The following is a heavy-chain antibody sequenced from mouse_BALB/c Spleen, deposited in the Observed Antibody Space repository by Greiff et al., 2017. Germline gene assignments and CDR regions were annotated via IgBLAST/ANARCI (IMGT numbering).Heavy chain of an antibody. CDR3: ARSITTVVARYFDV. V-gene: IGHV1-87*01. J-gene: IGHJ1*01. Sequence: QVQLQQSGAELARPGASVKLSCKASGYTFTSYWMQWVKQRPGQGLEWIGAIYPGDGDTRYTQKFKGKATLTADKSSSTAYMQLSSLASEDSAVYYCARSITTVVARYFDVWGAGTTVTVS. D-gene: IGHD1-1*01. CDR2: IYPGDGDT. CDR1: GYTFTSYW.